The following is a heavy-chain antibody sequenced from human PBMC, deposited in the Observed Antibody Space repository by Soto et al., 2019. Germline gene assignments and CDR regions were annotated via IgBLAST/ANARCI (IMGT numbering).Heavy chain of an antibody. CDR3: ARGPYSSSWSGYYDGMDV. CDR1: GGTFSSYA. Sequence: QVQLVQSGAEVKKPGSSVKVSCKASGGTFSSYAISWVRQAPGQGLEWMGGIIPIFGTANYAQKFQGRVTITADESTSTAYMELSSLRSEDTAVYYCARGPYSSSWSGYYDGMDVWGQGTTVTVSS. D-gene: IGHD6-13*01. V-gene: IGHV1-69*12. CDR2: IIPIFGTA. J-gene: IGHJ6*02.